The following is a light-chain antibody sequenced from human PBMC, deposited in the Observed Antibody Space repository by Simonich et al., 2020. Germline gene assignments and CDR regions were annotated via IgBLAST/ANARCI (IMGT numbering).Light chain of an antibody. CDR1: QSVLYSSNNKNY. CDR3: QQYYSTPIT. V-gene: IGKV4-1*01. CDR2: WAS. Sequence: DIVMTQSPDSQDVSLGERATINCKSSQSVLYSSNNKNYLAWYQQKPGQPPKLLIYWASTRESGVPDRFSGSGSGTDFTLTISSLQAEDVAVYYCQQYYSTPITFGQGTRLEIK. J-gene: IGKJ5*01.